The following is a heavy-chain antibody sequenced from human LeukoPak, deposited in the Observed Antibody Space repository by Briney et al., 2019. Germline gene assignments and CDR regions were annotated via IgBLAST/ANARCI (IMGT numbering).Heavy chain of an antibody. CDR2: TYYRSKWYY. Sequence: SQTLSLTCVISGDSVSSNSAAWNWIRQSPSRGLEWLGRTYYRSKWYYDYAVSVKSRITINPDTSKNQFSLQLNSVTPEDTAVYYCARVGVYDVLTGYYPFDYWGQGTLVTVSS. D-gene: IGHD3-9*01. J-gene: IGHJ4*02. CDR1: GDSVSSNSAA. V-gene: IGHV6-1*01. CDR3: ARVGVYDVLTGYYPFDY.